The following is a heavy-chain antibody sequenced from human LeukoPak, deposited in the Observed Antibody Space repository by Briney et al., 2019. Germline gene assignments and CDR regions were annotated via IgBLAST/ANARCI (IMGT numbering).Heavy chain of an antibody. J-gene: IGHJ4*02. CDR2: IYYSGST. CDR1: GGSISSSSYY. Sequence: SETLSLTCTVSGGSISSSSYYWGWIRQPPGKGLEWIGSIYYSGSTYYNPSLKSRVTISVDTSKNQFSLKLSSVTAADTAVYYCARHSTNGQFGYWGQGTLVTVSS. CDR3: ARHSTNGQFGY. V-gene: IGHV4-39*01.